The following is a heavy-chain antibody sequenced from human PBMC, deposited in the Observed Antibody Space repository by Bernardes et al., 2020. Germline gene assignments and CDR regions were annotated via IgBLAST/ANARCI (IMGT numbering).Heavy chain of an antibody. V-gene: IGHV4-39*01. CDR3: ARQRELSFFDF. J-gene: IGHJ4*02. CDR2: IYYSGST. Sequence: SETLSLTCTGSGGWGWIRQPPGKGLEWIGSIYYSGSTYYNPSLKSRVTISVDTSKNQFSLKLSSVTAADTAVYYCARQRELSFFDFWGQGTLVTVSS. CDR1: GG. D-gene: IGHD3-16*02.